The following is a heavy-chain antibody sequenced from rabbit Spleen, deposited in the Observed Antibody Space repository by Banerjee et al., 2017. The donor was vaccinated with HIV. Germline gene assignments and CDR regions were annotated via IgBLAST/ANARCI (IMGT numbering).Heavy chain of an antibody. Sequence: QEQLVESGGGLVQPEGSLTLICTASGFSFSSSYDMCWVRQAPGKGLEWIACIDVNSRSTHYASWAKGRFTISKISSTTVTLQMTSLTAADTATYFCARDSAGREDFSLWGQGTLVTVS. D-gene: IGHD4-1*01. J-gene: IGHJ4*01. V-gene: IGHV1S45*01. CDR1: GFSFSSSYD. CDR2: IDVNSRST. CDR3: ARDSAGREDFSL.